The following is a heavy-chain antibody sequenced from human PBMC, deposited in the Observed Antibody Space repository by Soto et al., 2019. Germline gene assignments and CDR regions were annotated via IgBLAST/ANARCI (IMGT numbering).Heavy chain of an antibody. CDR3: ARARMVRGIIYYYGMDV. CDR2: IYYSGRT. V-gene: IGHV4-31*01. CDR1: GGSISSDGNS. D-gene: IGHD3-10*01. Sequence: QVQLQESGPGLVKSSQTLSLTCTVSGGSISSDGNSWSWIRQNPGKGLEWIGYIYYSGRTNYHPALKSQVTISVDTSKNQFSLKLNSVTAAETAVYYCARARMVRGIIYYYGMDVWGQGTTVTVSS. J-gene: IGHJ6*01.